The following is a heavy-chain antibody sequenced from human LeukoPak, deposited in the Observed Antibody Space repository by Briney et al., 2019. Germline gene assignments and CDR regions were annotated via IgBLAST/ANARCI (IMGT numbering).Heavy chain of an antibody. V-gene: IGHV3-7*04. CDR3: ARDGSGNRYYYYGMDV. Sequence: PGGSLRLSCAASGFTFSSYWMSWVRQAPGKGLEWVANIKEDGSEKYYADSVKGRFTISRDNAKNSLYLQMNSLRAEDTAVYYCARDGSGNRYYYYGMDVWGQGTTVTVSS. D-gene: IGHD2-15*01. CDR2: IKEDGSEK. J-gene: IGHJ6*02. CDR1: GFTFSSYW.